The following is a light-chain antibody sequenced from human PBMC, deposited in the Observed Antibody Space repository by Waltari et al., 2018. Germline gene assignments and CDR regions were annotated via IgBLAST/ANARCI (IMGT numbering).Light chain of an antibody. CDR3: MQGTHWPPWT. CDR2: KVS. CDR1: QSLVHSDGKTY. V-gene: IGKV2-30*02. J-gene: IGKJ1*01. Sequence: DVVMTQSPLSLPVTLGQPASISCKSSQSLVHSDGKTYLNWFQQRPGQSPRRLIYKVSNRDSGVPDRFSGSGSDTDFTLKISRVEAEDVGVYYCMQGTHWPPWTFGQGTKVEIK.